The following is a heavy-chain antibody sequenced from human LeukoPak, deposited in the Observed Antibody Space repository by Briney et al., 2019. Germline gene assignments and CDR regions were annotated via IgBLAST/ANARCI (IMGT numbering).Heavy chain of an antibody. CDR2: IYYSGST. Sequence: SETLSLTCTVSGGSVSSGSYYWSWIRQPPGKGLEWIGYIYYSGSTNYNPSLKSRVTISVDTSKNQFSLKLSSVTAADTAVYYCARALMVRGVITYYYFDYWGQGTLVPVSS. CDR1: GGSVSSGSYY. V-gene: IGHV4-61*01. D-gene: IGHD3-10*01. J-gene: IGHJ4*02. CDR3: ARALMVRGVITYYYFDY.